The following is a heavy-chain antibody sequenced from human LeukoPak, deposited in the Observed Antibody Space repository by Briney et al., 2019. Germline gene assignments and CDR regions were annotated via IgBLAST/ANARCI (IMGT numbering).Heavy chain of an antibody. D-gene: IGHD6-13*01. J-gene: IGHJ4*02. CDR3: AKGVVSMAVAGLGYFDY. CDR1: GFTFSSYG. V-gene: IGHV3-30*18. Sequence: GRSLRLSCAASGFTFSSYGMHWVRQAPGKGLEWVAFISYDGSNKYYGDSVKGRFTISRDNSKNTLYLQMNSLRAEDTAVYYCAKGVVSMAVAGLGYFDYWGQGTLVTVSS. CDR2: ISYDGSNK.